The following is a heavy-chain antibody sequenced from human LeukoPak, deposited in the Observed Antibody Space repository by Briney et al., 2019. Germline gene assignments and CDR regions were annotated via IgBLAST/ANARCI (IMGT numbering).Heavy chain of an antibody. J-gene: IGHJ5*02. D-gene: IGHD2-15*01. V-gene: IGHV3-7*01. CDR3: ARWARYCSSGSCYSWFDP. Sequence: GGSLRLSCAASGFTFSSYWMSWVRQAPGKGVEGVANMKLDGSEEYYVDSVKGRFTISSDNAKNSLYLQMNSLRVDDTAVYYCARWARYCSSGSCYSWFDPWGQGTLVTVSS. CDR1: GFTFSSYW. CDR2: MKLDGSEE.